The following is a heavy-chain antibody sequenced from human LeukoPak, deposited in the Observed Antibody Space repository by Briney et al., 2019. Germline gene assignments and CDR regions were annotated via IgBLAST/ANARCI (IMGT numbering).Heavy chain of an antibody. J-gene: IGHJ4*02. D-gene: IGHD2/OR15-2a*01. CDR2: ISPTDSDT. V-gene: IGHV5-51*01. Sequence: GESLKISCKGSGYSFTTYWIGWVRQMPGKGLEWMGIISPTDSDTKYNPSFQAQVTMSADKSISTAYLQWTSLKASDTAIYYCAGLNSPSYFDYWGQGTLVIVSS. CDR1: GYSFTTYW. CDR3: AGLNSPSYFDY.